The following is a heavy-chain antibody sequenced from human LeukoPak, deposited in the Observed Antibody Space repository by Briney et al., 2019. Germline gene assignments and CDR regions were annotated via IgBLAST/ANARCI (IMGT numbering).Heavy chain of an antibody. Sequence: PGRSLRLSCAASGFIFSSYGMNWVRQAPGKGLEWVAVIWYDGSERYYADSVKGRFTISRGNSNNTLYLQMNSLRAEDTAVYYCARDAGGSLDYWGQGTLVTVSS. J-gene: IGHJ4*02. CDR2: IWYDGSER. V-gene: IGHV3-33*01. CDR1: GFIFSSYG. CDR3: ARDAGGSLDY. D-gene: IGHD1-26*01.